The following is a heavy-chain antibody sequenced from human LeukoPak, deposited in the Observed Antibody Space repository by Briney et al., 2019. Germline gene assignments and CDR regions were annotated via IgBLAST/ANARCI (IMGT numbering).Heavy chain of an antibody. Sequence: PGGSLRLSCSASGFIFSSYGMHWVRQAPGKGLEWVAVISYDGNNKYYADSVKGRFTISRDNSKNTLYLQMNSLRAEDTAVYYCARDYYDSSGYYGYWGQGTLVTVSS. CDR3: ARDYYDSSGYYGY. CDR2: ISYDGNNK. CDR1: GFIFSSYG. J-gene: IGHJ4*02. V-gene: IGHV3-30-3*01. D-gene: IGHD3-22*01.